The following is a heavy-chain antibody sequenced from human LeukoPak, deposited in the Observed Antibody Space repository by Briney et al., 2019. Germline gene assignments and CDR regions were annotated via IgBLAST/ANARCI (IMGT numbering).Heavy chain of an antibody. D-gene: IGHD3-10*01. Sequence: GGPLRLSCAASGFTFLHYGMSWVRQAPGKGLEWVSAISGGGRDGTFYADSVKGRFTISRDNSKNTLYLQMSSLRAEDTAVYYCAKDRDGHYGSGTYYGMDVWGQGTTVTVSS. CDR1: GFTFLHYG. J-gene: IGHJ6*02. CDR2: ISGGGRDGT. CDR3: AKDRDGHYGSGTYYGMDV. V-gene: IGHV3-23*01.